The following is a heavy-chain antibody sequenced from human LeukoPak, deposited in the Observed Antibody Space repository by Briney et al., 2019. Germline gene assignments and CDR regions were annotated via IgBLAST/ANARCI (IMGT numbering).Heavy chain of an antibody. D-gene: IGHD4-23*01. CDR3: ATVALDGGYSIAFDI. CDR1: GYTLTELS. CDR2: FDPEDGET. J-gene: IGHJ3*02. Sequence: ASVKASCKVSGYTLTELSMHWVRQAPGKGLEWMGGFDPEDGETTYAQKFQGRVTMTEDTSTDTAYMELSSLRSEDTAVYYCATVALDGGYSIAFDIWGQGTMVTVSS. V-gene: IGHV1-24*01.